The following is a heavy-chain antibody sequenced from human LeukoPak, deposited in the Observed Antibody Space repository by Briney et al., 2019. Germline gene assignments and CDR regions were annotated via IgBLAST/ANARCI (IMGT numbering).Heavy chain of an antibody. J-gene: IGHJ4*02. CDR1: GFTFSSYG. Sequence: QPGGSLRLSCAASGFTFSSYGMSWVRQAPGKGLEWVSAISASGDTTYYADSVRGRFTISRDNSKNTLYLQMNSLRAGDTALYYCAKESLRGHSYGFDNWGQGTLVTVSS. CDR3: AKESLRGHSYGFDN. CDR2: ISASGDTT. V-gene: IGHV3-23*01. D-gene: IGHD5-18*01.